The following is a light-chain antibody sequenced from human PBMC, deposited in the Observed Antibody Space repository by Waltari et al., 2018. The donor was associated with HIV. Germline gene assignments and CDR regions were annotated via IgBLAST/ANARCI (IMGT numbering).Light chain of an antibody. V-gene: IGLV1-40*01. Sequence: QSVLTQPPSVSGAPGQRVTISCTGSSSNIGARFDVHWYQQLPGTAPKLLIYGNSNRPSGVPDRFSGSKSGTSASLAITGLQAEDGADYDCQSYDSSLSGSVFGGGTKLTVL. CDR2: GNS. CDR1: SSNIGARFD. J-gene: IGLJ3*02. CDR3: QSYDSSLSGSV.